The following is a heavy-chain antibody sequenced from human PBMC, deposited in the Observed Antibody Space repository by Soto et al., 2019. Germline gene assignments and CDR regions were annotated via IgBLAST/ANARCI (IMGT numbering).Heavy chain of an antibody. CDR2: IIPIFGTA. D-gene: IGHD3-10*01. Sequence: SVICYFNASGCTFSSDAISWVRQAPGQVLDCMGGIIPIFGTANYAQNFQGRVTITADESTSTSYMELSSLRSEDTAVYYCAIDSEYGMYVWGQGTT. CDR3: AIDSEYGMYV. CDR1: GCTFSSDA. V-gene: IGHV1-69*13. J-gene: IGHJ6*02.